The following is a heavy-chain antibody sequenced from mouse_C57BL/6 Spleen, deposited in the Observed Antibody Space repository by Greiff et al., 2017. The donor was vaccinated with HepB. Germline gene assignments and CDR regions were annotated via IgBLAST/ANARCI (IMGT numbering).Heavy chain of an antibody. CDR2: IYPGGGYT. CDR3: ARWITTAWNYFDY. Sequence: QVQLQQSGAELVRPGTSVKMSCKASGYTFTNYWIGWAKQRPGHGLEWIGDIYPGGGYTNYNEKFKGKATLTADKSSSTAYMQFSSLTSEDSAIYYCARWITTAWNYFDYWGQGTTLTVSS. V-gene: IGHV1-63*01. J-gene: IGHJ2*01. D-gene: IGHD1-2*01. CDR1: GYTFTNYW.